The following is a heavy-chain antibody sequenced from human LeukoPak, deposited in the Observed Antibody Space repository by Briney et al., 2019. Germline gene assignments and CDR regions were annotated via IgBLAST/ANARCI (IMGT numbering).Heavy chain of an antibody. D-gene: IGHD6-13*01. CDR3: AKRSSSWYYFDY. CDR1: GFTFSSYA. CDR2: ISGSGGST. J-gene: IGHJ4*02. Sequence: GGSLRLSCAASGFTFSSYARSWVRQAPGKGLEWVSAISGSGGSTYYADSVKGRFTISRDNSKNTLYLQMNSLRAEDTAVYYCAKRSSSWYYFDYWGQGTLVTVSS. V-gene: IGHV3-23*01.